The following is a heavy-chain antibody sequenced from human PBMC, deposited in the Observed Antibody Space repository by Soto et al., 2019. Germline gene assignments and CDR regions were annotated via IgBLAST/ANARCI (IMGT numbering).Heavy chain of an antibody. J-gene: IGHJ4*02. D-gene: IGHD2-15*01. CDR1: GFTFSSYG. Sequence: GGSLRLSCAASGFTFSSYGMHWVRQAPGKGLEWVAVIWYDGSNKYYADSVKGRFTISRDNSKNTLYLRMNSLRAEDTAVYYCARDCSGGSCDSDYWGQGTLVTVSS. V-gene: IGHV3-33*01. CDR2: IWYDGSNK. CDR3: ARDCSGGSCDSDY.